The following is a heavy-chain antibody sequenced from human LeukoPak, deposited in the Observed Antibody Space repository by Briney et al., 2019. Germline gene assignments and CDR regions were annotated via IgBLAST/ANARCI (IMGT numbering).Heavy chain of an antibody. D-gene: IGHD5-24*01. CDR1: GDSISSYY. CDR2: IHTTGTT. CDR3: ARNRDGYNSFDY. V-gene: IGHV4-4*07. Sequence: SETLSLTCTVSGDSISSYYWSWIRQPAGKGLEWIGRIHTTGTTNYNPSLTGRVTVSVDTSKNQVSLKLTSVTAADTAVYYCARNRDGYNSFDYWGQGTLVTVSS. J-gene: IGHJ4*02.